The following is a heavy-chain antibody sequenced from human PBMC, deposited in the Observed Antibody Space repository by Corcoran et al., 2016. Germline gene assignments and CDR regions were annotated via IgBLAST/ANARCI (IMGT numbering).Heavy chain of an antibody. CDR1: GFSLSTSGVG. Sequence: QITLKESGPTLVKPTQTLTLTCTFSGFSLSTSGVGVGWIRQPPGKALEWLALIYWNDDKRNSPSLKRRLTITNDTSKNQVVLTMTNMDPVDTATYYFAPSADKRPSIQLWFGFDAWCQGTLVTVSS. V-gene: IGHV2-5*01. CDR2: IYWNDDK. CDR3: APSADKRPSIQLWFGFDA. D-gene: IGHD5-18*01. J-gene: IGHJ4*02.